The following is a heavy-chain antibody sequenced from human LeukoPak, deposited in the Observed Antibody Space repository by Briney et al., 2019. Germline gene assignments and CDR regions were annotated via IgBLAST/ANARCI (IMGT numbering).Heavy chain of an antibody. J-gene: IGHJ6*03. CDR2: INHSGST. CDR3: ARGTVTTWYYYYYYYMDV. D-gene: IGHD4-11*01. Sequence: SETLSLTCAVYGGSFSGYYWSWIRRPPGKGLEWIGEINHSGSTNYNPSLKSRVTISVDTSKNQFSLKLSSVTAADTAVYYCARGTVTTWYYYYYYYMDVWGKGTTVTVSS. V-gene: IGHV4-34*01. CDR1: GGSFSGYY.